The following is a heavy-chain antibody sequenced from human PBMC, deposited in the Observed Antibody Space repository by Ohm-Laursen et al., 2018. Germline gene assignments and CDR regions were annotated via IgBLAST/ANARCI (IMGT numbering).Heavy chain of an antibody. CDR3: AVDYGDYALRGG. Sequence: ASVKVSCKASGYTFTGYYMHWVRQAPGQGLEWMGWINPNSGGTNYAQKFQGRVTMTRDTSISTAYMELSRLRSDDTAVYYCAVDYGDYALRGGWGQGTLVTVSS. V-gene: IGHV1-2*02. D-gene: IGHD4-17*01. J-gene: IGHJ4*02. CDR1: GYTFTGYY. CDR2: INPNSGGT.